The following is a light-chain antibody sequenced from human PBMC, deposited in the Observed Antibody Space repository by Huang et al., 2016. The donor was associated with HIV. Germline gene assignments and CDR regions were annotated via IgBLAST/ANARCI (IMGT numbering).Light chain of an antibody. J-gene: IGKJ4*01. CDR1: QSVTGNH. CDR2: EAS. CDR3: QQYGSTPLT. V-gene: IGKV3D-20*01. Sequence: EIVLTQTPATLSLSPGEGVTLSRGASQSVTGNHVAWYQKKPGLAPRLLIYEASSRATGIPDRFSGSGSGTDFTLSISRLEPEDFAVYYCQQYGSTPLTFGGGTKVEIK.